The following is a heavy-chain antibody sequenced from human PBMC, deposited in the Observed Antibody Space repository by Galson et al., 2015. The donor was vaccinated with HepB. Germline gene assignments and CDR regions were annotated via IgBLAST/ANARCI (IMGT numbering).Heavy chain of an antibody. J-gene: IGHJ6*02. CDR2: IKQDGSEN. Sequence: SLRLSCASSGFTFSSYWMTWVRQAPGRGLEWVANIKQDGSENYYVDSVNGRFTISRDNAKNSLYLQMNSLRADDTAVYYCAREEVATRWESYGTYSYYYGMDVWGQGTTVTVSS. CDR3: AREEVATRWESYGTYSYYYGMDV. CDR1: GFTFSSYW. V-gene: IGHV3-7*01. D-gene: IGHD3-16*01.